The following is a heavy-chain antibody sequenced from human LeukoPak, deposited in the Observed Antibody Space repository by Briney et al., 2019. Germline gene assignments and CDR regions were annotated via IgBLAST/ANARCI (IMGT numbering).Heavy chain of an antibody. V-gene: IGHV1-18*01. CDR1: GYRFTIFG. Sequence: ASVTVSCKASGYRFTIFGITWVRQAPGQGLEWLGWISAYNGNTDYAQKLEGRVTMTTDTSTSTAYMDLRSLTSDDTAVYFCARARYYDNSGYFCGADWGQGTLVTVSS. D-gene: IGHD3-22*01. J-gene: IGHJ4*02. CDR3: ARARYYDNSGYFCGAD. CDR2: ISAYNGNT.